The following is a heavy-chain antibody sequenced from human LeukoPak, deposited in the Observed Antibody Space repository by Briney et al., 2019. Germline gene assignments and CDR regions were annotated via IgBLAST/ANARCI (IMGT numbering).Heavy chain of an antibody. CDR3: ARLSGTWYYFDY. Sequence: SGTLSLTCIVSGGSISSSSYYWGWIRQPPGKGLEWIGSIYYSGSIYYNPSLKSRVTISVDMSKNQFSLKLSSVTATDTAVYYCARLSGTWYYFDYWGQGTLVTVSS. D-gene: IGHD1-26*01. CDR2: IYYSGSI. V-gene: IGHV4-39*01. J-gene: IGHJ4*02. CDR1: GGSISSSSYY.